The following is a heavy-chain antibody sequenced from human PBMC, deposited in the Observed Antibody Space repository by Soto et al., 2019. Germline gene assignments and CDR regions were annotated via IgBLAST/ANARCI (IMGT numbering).Heavy chain of an antibody. CDR1: GFIFSSYW. CDR3: ATSRTTFDY. J-gene: IGHJ4*02. D-gene: IGHD4-17*01. Sequence: PGGSLRLSCAASGFIFSSYWMSWVRQAPGKGLEWVANIKQDGSEKYYVDAVKGRFTISRNNAKDSLYLQMNSLRAEDTAVYYCATSRTTFDYWGQGVLVTVSS. CDR2: IKQDGSEK. V-gene: IGHV3-7*01.